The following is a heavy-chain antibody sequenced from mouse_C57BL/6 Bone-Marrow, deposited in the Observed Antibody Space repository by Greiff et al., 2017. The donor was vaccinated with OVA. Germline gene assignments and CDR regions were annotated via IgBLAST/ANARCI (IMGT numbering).Heavy chain of an antibody. Sequence: VQLQQSGTVLARPGASVKMSCKTSGYTFTSYWMHWVKQRPGQGLEWIGAIYPGNSDTSYNQKFKGKAKLTAVTSASTAYMELSSLTNEDSAVYYCALTTVVATDYFDYWGQGTTLTVSS. CDR3: ALTTVVATDYFDY. V-gene: IGHV1-5*01. D-gene: IGHD1-1*01. CDR1: GYTFTSYW. CDR2: IYPGNSDT. J-gene: IGHJ2*01.